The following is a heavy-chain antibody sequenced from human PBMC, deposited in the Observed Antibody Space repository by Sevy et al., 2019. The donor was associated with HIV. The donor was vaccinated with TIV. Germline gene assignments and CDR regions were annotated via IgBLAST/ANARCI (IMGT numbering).Heavy chain of an antibody. CDR1: GYIFGIYD. CDR2: ITPDSGDT. J-gene: IGHJ4*02. Sequence: ASVKVSCKASGYIFGIYDISWVRQAPGQGLEWMGWITPDSGDTNYAQKLQGRVTMTTDTSTRTSYMELRSLTSDDAGVYYCARGRAPDNWRYYFDSWAQGTLVTVSS. CDR3: ARGRAPDNWRYYFDS. D-gene: IGHD3-3*01. V-gene: IGHV1-18*01.